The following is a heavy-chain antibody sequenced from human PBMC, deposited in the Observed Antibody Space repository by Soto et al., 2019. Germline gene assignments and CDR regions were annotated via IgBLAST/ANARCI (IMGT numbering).Heavy chain of an antibody. J-gene: IGHJ4*02. D-gene: IGHD2-15*01. V-gene: IGHV3-30*18. CDR1: AFTFSGYG. CDR3: TNGLCRGGGCPTFDY. CDR2: ITYDGSAK. Sequence: PGGSLRLSCAASAFTFSGYGMHWVRQAPGKGLELVTGITYDGSAKYYADSVKGRFTISRDNSRNTLYLQMSSLRAEDTAVYYCTNGLCRGGGCPTFDYWGQGTLVTVSS.